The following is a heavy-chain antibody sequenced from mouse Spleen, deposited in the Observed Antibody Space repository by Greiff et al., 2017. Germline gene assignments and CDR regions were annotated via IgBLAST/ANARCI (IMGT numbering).Heavy chain of an antibody. J-gene: IGHJ3*01. CDR3: AMGIYGSSPFAY. CDR2: IYPGSGNT. D-gene: IGHD1-1*01. CDR1: GYTFTDYY. V-gene: IGHV1-76*01. Sequence: QVHVKQSGAELVRPGASVKLSCKASGYTFTDYYINWVKQRPGQGLEWIARIYPGSGNTYYNEKFKGKATLTAEKSSSTAYMQLSSLTSEDSAVYFCAMGIYGSSPFAYWGQGTLVTVSA.